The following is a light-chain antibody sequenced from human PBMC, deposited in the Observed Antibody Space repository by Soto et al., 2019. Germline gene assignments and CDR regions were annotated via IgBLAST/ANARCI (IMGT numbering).Light chain of an antibody. Sequence: EIVMTQSPATLSVSPGEGATLSCRANQPVSSHLAWYQHKPGQAPRLLIHAASSRAPGIPARFSGSGSGTEFTLTISSLQSEDFAVYYCQQYQRSPFPFGQGTKLEIK. V-gene: IGKV3-15*01. CDR2: AAS. CDR1: QPVSSH. CDR3: QQYQRSPFP. J-gene: IGKJ2*01.